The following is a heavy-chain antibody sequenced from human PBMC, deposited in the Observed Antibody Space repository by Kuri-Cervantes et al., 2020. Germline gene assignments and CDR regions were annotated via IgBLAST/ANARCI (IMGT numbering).Heavy chain of an antibody. CDR3: ARAKEQWLVRLFDY. CDR2: ISAYNGNT. J-gene: IGHJ4*02. CDR1: GYTFTSYG. Sequence: ASVKVSRKASGYTFTSYGISWVRQAPGQGLEWMGWISAYNGNTNYAQKLQGRVTMTTDTSTSTAYMELRSLRSDDTAVYYCARAKEQWLVRLFDYWGQGTLVTVSS. V-gene: IGHV1-18*01. D-gene: IGHD6-19*01.